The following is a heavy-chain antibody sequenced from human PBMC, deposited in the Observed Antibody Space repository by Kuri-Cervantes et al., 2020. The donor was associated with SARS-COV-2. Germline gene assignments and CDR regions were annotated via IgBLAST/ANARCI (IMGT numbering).Heavy chain of an antibody. J-gene: IGHJ4*02. Sequence: GESLKISCAASGFTFSSYSMNWVRQAPGKGLEWVSSISSSSSYIYHADSVKGRFTISRDNAKNSLYLQMNSLRAEDTAVYYCARGELGISDYWGQGTLVTVSS. CDR2: ISSSSSYI. V-gene: IGHV3-21*01. CDR3: ARGELGISDY. CDR1: GFTFSSYS. D-gene: IGHD7-27*01.